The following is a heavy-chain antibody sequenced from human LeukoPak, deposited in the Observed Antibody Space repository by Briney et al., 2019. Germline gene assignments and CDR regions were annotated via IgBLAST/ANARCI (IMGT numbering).Heavy chain of an antibody. D-gene: IGHD2-2*01. CDR2: IYPGDSDT. CDR3: ARDLGYCSSTSCQNFDY. J-gene: IGHJ4*02. CDR1: GYSFTSYW. V-gene: IGHV5-51*01. Sequence: GESLKISCKGSGYSFTSYWIGWVRQMPGKGLEWMGIIYPGDSDTRYSPSFQGQVTISADKYISTAYLQWSSLRASDTAMYYCARDLGYCSSTSCQNFDYWGQGTLVTVSS.